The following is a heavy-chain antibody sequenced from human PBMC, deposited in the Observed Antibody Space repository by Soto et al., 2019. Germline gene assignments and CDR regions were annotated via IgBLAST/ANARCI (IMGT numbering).Heavy chain of an antibody. D-gene: IGHD3-10*01. Sequence: EVQLVESGGGLVQPGRSLRLSCAASGFTFDDYAMHWVRQAPGKGLEWVSGISWNSGSIGYADSVKGRFTISRDNAKNSLYLQMNSLRAEDTDLYYCAKDMMSSDYGSGDEGYWGQGTLVTVSS. CDR3: AKDMMSSDYGSGDEGY. J-gene: IGHJ4*02. CDR1: GFTFDDYA. V-gene: IGHV3-9*01. CDR2: ISWNSGSI.